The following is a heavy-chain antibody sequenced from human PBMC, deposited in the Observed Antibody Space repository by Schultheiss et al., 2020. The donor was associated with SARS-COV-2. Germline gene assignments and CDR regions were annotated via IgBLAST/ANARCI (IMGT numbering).Heavy chain of an antibody. CDR1: GDSVSSNSAA. D-gene: IGHD6-6*01. CDR3: ARGGGVGAARPDWFDP. CDR2: TYYRSKWYN. J-gene: IGHJ5*02. Sequence: SQTLSLTCAISGDSVSSNSAAWNWIRQSPSRGLEWLGRTYYRSKWYNDYAVSVKSRITINPDTSKNQFSLQLNSVTPEDTAVYYCARGGGVGAARPDWFDPCCEGTLVNVSS. V-gene: IGHV6-1*01.